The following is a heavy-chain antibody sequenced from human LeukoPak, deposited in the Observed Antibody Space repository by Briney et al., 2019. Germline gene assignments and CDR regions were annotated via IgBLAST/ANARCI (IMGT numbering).Heavy chain of an antibody. V-gene: IGHV5-51*01. CDR2: IYPGDSDT. Sequence: GESLKISCKVSGYSFTSYWIGWVRQMPGKGLEWMGIIYPGDSDTRYSPSFQGQVTISADKSISTAYLQWSSLKASDTAMYYCARLAYCGGDCYRTTRGYFQHWGQGTLVTVSS. J-gene: IGHJ1*01. CDR3: ARLAYCGGDCYRTTRGYFQH. CDR1: GYSFTSYW. D-gene: IGHD2-21*02.